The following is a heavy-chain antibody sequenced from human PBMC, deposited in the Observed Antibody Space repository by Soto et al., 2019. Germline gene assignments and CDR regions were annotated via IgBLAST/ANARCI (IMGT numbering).Heavy chain of an antibody. J-gene: IGHJ4*02. V-gene: IGHV1-46*01. CDR2: INPSGGST. Sequence: ASVKVSCKASGYTFTSYYMHWVRQAPGQGLEWMGIINPSGGSTSYAQKFQGRVTMTRYTSTSTVYMELSSLRSEDTAVYYCAIEGLVGAHRAVDYRGQGTLVTVSS. CDR3: AIEGLVGAHRAVDY. D-gene: IGHD1-26*01. CDR1: GYTFTSYY.